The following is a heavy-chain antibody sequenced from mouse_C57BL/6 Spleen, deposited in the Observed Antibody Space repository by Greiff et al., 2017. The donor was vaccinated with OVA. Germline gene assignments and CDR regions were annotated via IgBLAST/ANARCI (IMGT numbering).Heavy chain of an antibody. CDR1: GYTFTDYY. CDR3: ARTGTDAMDY. CDR2: IYPGSGNT. V-gene: IGHV1-76*01. Sequence: QLKESGAELVRPGASVKLSCKASGYTFTDYYINWVKQRPGQGLEWIARIYPGSGNTYYNEKFKGKATLTAEKSSSTAYMQLSSLTSEDSAVYFCARTGTDAMDYWGQGTSVTVSS. D-gene: IGHD4-1*01. J-gene: IGHJ4*01.